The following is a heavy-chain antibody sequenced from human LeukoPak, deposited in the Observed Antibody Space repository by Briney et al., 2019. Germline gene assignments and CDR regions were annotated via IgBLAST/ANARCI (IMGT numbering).Heavy chain of an antibody. CDR3: ARDQDYGFTY. J-gene: IGHJ4*02. CDR2: ITGSGTDI. D-gene: IGHD4-17*01. CDR1: GFTFSSYS. Sequence: GGSLRLSCAASGFTFSSYSMNWVRQAPGKGPEWISWITGSGTDIIYADSVKGRFTISRDNAKNSLYLQVNSLRAEDTAVYYCARDQDYGFTYWGQGTLVTVSS. V-gene: IGHV3-48*01.